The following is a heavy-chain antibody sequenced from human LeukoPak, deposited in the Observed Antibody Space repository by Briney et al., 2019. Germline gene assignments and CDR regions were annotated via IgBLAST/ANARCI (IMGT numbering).Heavy chain of an antibody. Sequence: AGGSVRRFRAACGFTGSSKYMRGVRQAPGKGVEGVSVLYSGGSTYYADSVKGRFTISRHNSKNTLYLQMNSLRAEDTAVYYCARYSSRGNYWGQGTLVTVSS. J-gene: IGHJ4*02. CDR1: GFTGSSKY. V-gene: IGHV3-53*04. CDR3: ARYSSRGNY. D-gene: IGHD6-13*01. CDR2: LYSGGST.